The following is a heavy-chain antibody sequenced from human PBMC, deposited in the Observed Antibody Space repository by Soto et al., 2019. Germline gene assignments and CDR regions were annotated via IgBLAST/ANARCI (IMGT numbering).Heavy chain of an antibody. CDR3: ARLLQYSSSLFLSGAPDYYYYYMDV. D-gene: IGHD6-6*01. CDR1: GGSISSSSYY. CDR2: IYYSGST. Sequence: SETLSLTCTVSGGSISSSSYYWGWIRQPPGKGLEWIGSIYYSGSTYYNPSLKSRVTISVDTSKNQFSLKLSSVTAADTAVYYCARLLQYSSSLFLSGAPDYYYYYMDVWGKGTTVTVSS. V-gene: IGHV4-39*01. J-gene: IGHJ6*03.